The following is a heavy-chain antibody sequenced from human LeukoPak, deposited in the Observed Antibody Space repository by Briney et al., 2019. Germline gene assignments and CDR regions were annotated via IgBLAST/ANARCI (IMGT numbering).Heavy chain of an antibody. V-gene: IGHV3-23*01. CDR1: GFTFGNSA. CDR3: AKDGSWGDYYFYFYIDV. CDR2: ISASGHYT. D-gene: IGHD3-16*01. Sequence: GGSLRLSCEVSGFTFGNSAMSWVRQAPGKGLEWISGISASGHYTYTADSLKGRFTISRDNSKNTLYLQMNSLRAEETALYYCAKDGSWGDYYFYFYIDVWGKGTTVTVSS. J-gene: IGHJ6*03.